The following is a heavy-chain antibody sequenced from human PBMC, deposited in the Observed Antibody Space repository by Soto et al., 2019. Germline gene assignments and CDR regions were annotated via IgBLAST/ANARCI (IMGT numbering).Heavy chain of an antibody. D-gene: IGHD3-22*01. J-gene: IGHJ3*02. CDR3: ARDLGDSSGYYDAFDI. Sequence: GFLRLSFAAVGFTFSSYSMNWVRQAPGKGLEWVSSISSSSSYIYYADSVKGRFTISRDNAKNSLYLQMNSLRAEDTAVYYCARDLGDSSGYYDAFDIWGQGTMVTVSS. CDR2: ISSSSSYI. CDR1: GFTFSSYS. V-gene: IGHV3-21*01.